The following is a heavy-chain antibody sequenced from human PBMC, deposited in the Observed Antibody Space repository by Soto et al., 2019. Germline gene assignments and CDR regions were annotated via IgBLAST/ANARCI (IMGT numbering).Heavy chain of an antibody. CDR2: INHSGST. CDR1: GGSFSGYY. D-gene: IGHD2-2*01. Sequence: PSETLSLTCAVYGGSFSGYYWSWIRQPPGKGLEWIGEINHSGSTNYNPSLKSRVTISVDTSKNQFSLKLSSVTAADTALYYCARHRTSTARKRYYYYMDVWGKGTTVTVSS. J-gene: IGHJ6*03. V-gene: IGHV4-34*01. CDR3: ARHRTSTARKRYYYYMDV.